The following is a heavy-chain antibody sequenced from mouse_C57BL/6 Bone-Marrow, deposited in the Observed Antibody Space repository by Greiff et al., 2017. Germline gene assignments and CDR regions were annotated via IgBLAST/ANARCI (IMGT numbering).Heavy chain of an antibody. J-gene: IGHJ3*01. CDR1: GYTFTSYG. CDR3: AKRDALWFAY. CDR2: IYPRSGNT. V-gene: IGHV1-81*01. Sequence: QVQLQQSGAELARPGASVKLSCKASGYTFTSYGISWVKQRTGQGLEWIGEIYPRSGNTYYNEKFKGKATLTADKSSSTAYMALRSLTSEDSAVYFCAKRDALWFAYWGQGTLVTVSA.